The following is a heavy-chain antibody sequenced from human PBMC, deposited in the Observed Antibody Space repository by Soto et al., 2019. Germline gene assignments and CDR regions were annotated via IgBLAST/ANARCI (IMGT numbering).Heavy chain of an antibody. V-gene: IGHV3-30-3*01. CDR3: ARDRSGSSDAFDI. CDR2: ISYDGSNK. D-gene: IGHD1-26*01. J-gene: IGHJ3*02. CDR1: GFTFSSYA. Sequence: SLRLSCAASGFTFSSYAMHWVRQAPGKGLEWVAVISYDGSNKYYADSVKGRFTISRDNSKNTLYLQMNSLRAEDTAVYYCARDRSGSSDAFDIWGQGTMVTVSS.